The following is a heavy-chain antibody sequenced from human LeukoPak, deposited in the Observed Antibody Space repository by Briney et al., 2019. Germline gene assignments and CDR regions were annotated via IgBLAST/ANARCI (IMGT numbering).Heavy chain of an antibody. CDR1: GFTFDDYA. V-gene: IGHV3-43*02. CDR3: AKSHSSSWFRGYWYFDL. J-gene: IGHJ2*01. CDR2: ISGDGGST. Sequence: GGSLRLSCAASGFTFDDYAMHWVRQAPGKGLEWVSLISGDGGSTYYEDSVKGRFTISRDNGRNALYLQMNSLRTEDTALYYRAKSHSSSWFRGYWYFDLWGRGTLVTVSS. D-gene: IGHD6-13*01.